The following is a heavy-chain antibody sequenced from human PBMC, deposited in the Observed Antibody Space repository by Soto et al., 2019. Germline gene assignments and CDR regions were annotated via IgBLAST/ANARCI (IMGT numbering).Heavy chain of an antibody. V-gene: IGHV1-46*01. CDR1: GYTFTSYY. Sequence: QVQLVQSGAAVKKPGASVMLSCKASGYTFTSYYMHWVRQAPGQGLEWMGIINPDGGSTRYAQKFQGGVTMTRDTSTSTFYMELSSLRSEDTAVYYCAKAPRGGVIITTYSAHIDYWGQGTLVTVSS. CDR3: AKAPRGGVIITTYSAHIDY. J-gene: IGHJ4*02. CDR2: INPDGGST. D-gene: IGHD3-3*01.